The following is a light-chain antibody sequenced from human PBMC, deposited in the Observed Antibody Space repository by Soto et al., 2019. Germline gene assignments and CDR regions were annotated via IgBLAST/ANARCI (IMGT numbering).Light chain of an antibody. J-gene: IGLJ1*01. CDR1: RSDIGDYNY. CDR3: CSYTRSGTLI. Sequence: QSVLTHPASVSGSPGQSITISCVGTRSDIGDYNYVSWYQQHPGKVPKVIIYDVSNRPSGVSYRFSGTKSGNTASLTVSGLQAEYEADYYCCSYTRSGTLIFGTGTKVTVL. CDR2: DVS. V-gene: IGLV2-14*01.